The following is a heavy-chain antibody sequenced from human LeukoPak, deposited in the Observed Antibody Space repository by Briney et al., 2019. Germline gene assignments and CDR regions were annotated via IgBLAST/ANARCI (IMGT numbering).Heavy chain of an antibody. J-gene: IGHJ4*02. Sequence: GGSLRLSRAASGFTVSSNYMSWVRQAPGKGLEWGSVIYSGGSTYYADSVKGRFTISRDNSKNTLYLQMNSRRAEDTAVFYCAKDRGIAVAGIYDYWGQGTLVTVSS. CDR2: IYSGGST. CDR3: AKDRGIAVAGIYDY. V-gene: IGHV3-66*01. D-gene: IGHD6-19*01. CDR1: GFTVSSNY.